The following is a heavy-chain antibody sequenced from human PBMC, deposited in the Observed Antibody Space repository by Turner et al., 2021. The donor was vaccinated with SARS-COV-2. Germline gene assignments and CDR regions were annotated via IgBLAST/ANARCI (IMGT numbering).Heavy chain of an antibody. CDR2: INPSSGGT. V-gene: IGHV1-2*02. CDR3: ARPLSVDDAFDI. Sequence: VHLVQSGAEVKSPGASVNVSCQASGYTFTDYYVHWIRQAPGQSLECRGWINPSSGGTDYEQKFQGRVTMTRDTSISTAYMELSRLRSDDTAVYYCARPLSVDDAFDIWGQGTMVNVSS. CDR1: GYTFTDYY. D-gene: IGHD1-26*01. J-gene: IGHJ3*02.